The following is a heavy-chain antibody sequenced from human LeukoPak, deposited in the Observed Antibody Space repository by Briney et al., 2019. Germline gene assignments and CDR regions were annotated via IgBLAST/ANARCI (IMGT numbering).Heavy chain of an antibody. CDR3: ARSIPYGTTWYGRSDY. Sequence: GGSLRLSCAASGFTVSSNYMSWVRQAPGKGLEWVANIKPDGTTKFYVDSVKGRFTISRDNALNSLYLQMNSLRAEDTAIYYCARSIPYGTTWYGRSDYWGQGTLVTVSS. J-gene: IGHJ4*02. D-gene: IGHD6-13*01. V-gene: IGHV3-7*03. CDR1: GFTVSSNY. CDR2: IKPDGTTK.